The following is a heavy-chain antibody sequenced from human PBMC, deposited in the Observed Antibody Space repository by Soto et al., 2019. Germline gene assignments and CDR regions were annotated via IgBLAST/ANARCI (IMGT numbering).Heavy chain of an antibody. V-gene: IGHV3-23*01. J-gene: IGHJ1*01. CDR2: ISASGNST. Sequence: PGGSLRLSCAASGFTFSTYAMSWVRQAPGKGLKWVSSISASGNSTYYADSVKGRFTISRDNSKNTLHLQMNSLRAEDTAVYYCAKDGGIAGAVEYFQHWGQGTLVTVSS. CDR3: AKDGGIAGAVEYFQH. D-gene: IGHD6-13*01. CDR1: GFTFSTYA.